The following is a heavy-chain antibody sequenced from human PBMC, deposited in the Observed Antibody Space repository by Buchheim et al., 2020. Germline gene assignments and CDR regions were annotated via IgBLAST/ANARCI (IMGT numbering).Heavy chain of an antibody. CDR1: GGSISSSNW. J-gene: IGHJ6*03. Sequence: QVQLQQWGAGLLKPSETLSLTCAVSGGSISSSNWWSWVRQPPGKGLEWIGEIYHSGSTNYNPSLKSRVTISVDKSKNQFSLKLSSVTAADTAVYYCARAPLPDYYYYYMDVWGKGTT. CDR2: IYHSGST. V-gene: IGHV4-4*02. CDR3: ARAPLPDYYYYYMDV. D-gene: IGHD2-15*01.